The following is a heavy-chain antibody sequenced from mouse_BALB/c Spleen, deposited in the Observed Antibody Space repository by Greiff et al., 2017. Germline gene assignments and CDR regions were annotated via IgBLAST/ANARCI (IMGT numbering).Heavy chain of an antibody. CDR3: ARWGTTVGTNY. CDR2: IFPGSGNT. V-gene: IGHV1-66*01. Sequence: QVQLQQSGPELVKPGASVKISCKASGYSFTSYYIHWVKQRPGQGLEWIGWIFPGSGNTEYNEKFKGKATLTADTSSSTAYMQLSSLTSEDSAVYFCARWGTTVGTNYWGQGTTLTVSS. CDR1: GYSFTSYY. J-gene: IGHJ2*01. D-gene: IGHD1-1*01.